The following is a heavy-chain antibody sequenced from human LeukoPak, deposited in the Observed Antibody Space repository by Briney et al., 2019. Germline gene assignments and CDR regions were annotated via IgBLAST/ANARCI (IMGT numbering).Heavy chain of an antibody. Sequence: GGSLRLSCAASGFTFSSYDMHWVRQAPGKGLEWVSLIRADGATTRYTDSVKGRFTISRDNSKDSLYLQMNSLRTEDTALYYCARDNTGSYEYWGQGTLVTVAS. J-gene: IGHJ4*02. CDR2: IRADGATT. D-gene: IGHD1-26*01. CDR1: GFTFSSYD. V-gene: IGHV3-43*02. CDR3: ARDNTGSYEY.